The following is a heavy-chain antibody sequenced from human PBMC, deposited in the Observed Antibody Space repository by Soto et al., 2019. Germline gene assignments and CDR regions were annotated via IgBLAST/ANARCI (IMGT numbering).Heavy chain of an antibody. V-gene: IGHV1-3*01. CDR3: VRGSNSGIGGY. Sequence: ASVKVSCKASGYSFTTYVLHWVRQAPGQRLEWMGWINAGTGNTKYSQKFQGRVTLTRDTSASTAYMQLGSLRPEDTAVYYCVRGSNSGIGGYWGQGTLVTVSS. J-gene: IGHJ4*02. CDR2: INAGTGNT. D-gene: IGHD3-10*01. CDR1: GYSFTTYV.